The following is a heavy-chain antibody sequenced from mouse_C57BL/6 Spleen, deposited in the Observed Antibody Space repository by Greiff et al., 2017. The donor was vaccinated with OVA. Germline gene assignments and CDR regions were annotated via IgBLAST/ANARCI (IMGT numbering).Heavy chain of an antibody. V-gene: IGHV14-1*01. Sequence: HLQPSCAYLVRPGASVKLSCTASGFNIKDYYMHWVKQRPEQGLEWIGRIDPEDGDTEYAPKFQGKATMTADTSSNTAYLQLSSLTSEDTAVYYCTTDSSGYLYFDYWGQGTTLTVSS. CDR3: TTDSSGYLYFDY. D-gene: IGHD3-2*02. J-gene: IGHJ2*01. CDR1: GFNIKDYY. CDR2: IDPEDGDT.